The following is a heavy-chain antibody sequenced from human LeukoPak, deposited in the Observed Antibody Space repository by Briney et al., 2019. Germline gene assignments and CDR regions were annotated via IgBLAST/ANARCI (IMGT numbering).Heavy chain of an antibody. CDR2: INSDGSRI. D-gene: IGHD2/OR15-2a*01. V-gene: IGHV3-74*01. Sequence: GGSLRLSCAASGNYWMHWVRQAPGKGLVWVSHINSDGSRISYADSVKGRFTISKDNAKNTVYLQMNSLRAEDTAVYYCVSFYETYWGRGTLVTVSS. CDR1: GNYW. J-gene: IGHJ4*02. CDR3: VSFYETY.